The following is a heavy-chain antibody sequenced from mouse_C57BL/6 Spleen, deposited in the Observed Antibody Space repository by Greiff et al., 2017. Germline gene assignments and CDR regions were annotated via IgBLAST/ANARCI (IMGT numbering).Heavy chain of an antibody. CDR1: GYTFTSYW. CDR2: IYPSDSET. D-gene: IGHD1-1*01. CDR3: ARRRITAVGNYFDY. V-gene: IGHV1-61*01. J-gene: IGHJ2*01. Sequence: QVQLQQPGAELVRPGSSVKLSCKASGYTFTSYWMDWVKQRPGQGLEWIGNIYPSDSETHYNQKFKDKATLTVDKSSSTAYMQLSSLTSADSAVYYCARRRITAVGNYFDYWGQGTTLAVSS.